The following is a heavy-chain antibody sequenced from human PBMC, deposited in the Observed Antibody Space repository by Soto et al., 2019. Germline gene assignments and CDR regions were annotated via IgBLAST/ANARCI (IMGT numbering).Heavy chain of an antibody. Sequence: ASVKVSCKDSGYTFTNYGLTWVRQAPGQGLEWMGWISAHTGDTKYAQKFQGRVTMTTDTSTSTAYMDLRSLTSDDTAVYYCASRGGVYSVNYLSAFDLWGQGTMVTVSS. V-gene: IGHV1-18*04. J-gene: IGHJ3*01. CDR2: ISAHTGDT. CDR3: ASRGGVYSVNYLSAFDL. D-gene: IGHD6-13*01. CDR1: GYTFTNYG.